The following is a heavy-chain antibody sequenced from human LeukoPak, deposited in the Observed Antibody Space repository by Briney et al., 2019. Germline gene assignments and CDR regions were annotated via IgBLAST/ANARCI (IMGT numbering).Heavy chain of an antibody. V-gene: IGHV4-34*01. CDR2: INHSGST. J-gene: IGHJ4*02. Sequence: SETLSLTCAVYGGSFSGYYWSWIRQPPGKGLEWMGEINHSGSTNYNPSLKSRVTISVDTSKNQFSLKLSSVTAADTAVYYCARLRDDYVWGSYRYTLDYWGQGTLVTVSS. CDR1: GGSFSGYY. D-gene: IGHD3-16*02. CDR3: ARLRDDYVWGSYRYTLDY.